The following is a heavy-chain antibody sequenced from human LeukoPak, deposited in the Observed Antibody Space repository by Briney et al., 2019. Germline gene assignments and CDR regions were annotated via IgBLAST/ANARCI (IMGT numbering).Heavy chain of an antibody. D-gene: IGHD5-12*01. CDR1: GGSISSDDNY. CDR3: ARGLSVASIISFDI. Sequence: PSETLSLTCIVSGGSISSDDNYWSWIRQPPGKGLEWIGYICYSGSTYYNPSLKSRVTISVDTSKNQFSLRLNSVTAADTAVYYCARGLSVASIISFDIWGQGTMVTVSS. J-gene: IGHJ3*02. CDR2: ICYSGST. V-gene: IGHV4-30-4*01.